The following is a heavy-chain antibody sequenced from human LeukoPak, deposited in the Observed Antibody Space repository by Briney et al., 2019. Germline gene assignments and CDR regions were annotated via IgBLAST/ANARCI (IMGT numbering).Heavy chain of an antibody. D-gene: IGHD4-23*01. Sequence: SVKVSCKASGGTFSSYAISWVRLAPGQGLEWMGGIIPIFATPNYEQKFQGRVTITADESTSTAYMELSSLRSEDTAVYYCAKGPGGNSYYYYYMDVWGKGTTVTVSS. CDR2: IIPIFATP. J-gene: IGHJ6*03. CDR3: AKGPGGNSYYYYYMDV. CDR1: GGTFSSYA. V-gene: IGHV1-69*01.